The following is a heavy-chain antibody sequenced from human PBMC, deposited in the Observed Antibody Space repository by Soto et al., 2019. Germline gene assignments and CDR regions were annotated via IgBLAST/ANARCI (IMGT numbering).Heavy chain of an antibody. J-gene: IGHJ4*02. CDR2: INHSGST. V-gene: IGHV4-34*01. CDR1: GGSFSGYY. D-gene: IGHD2-2*01. CDR3: ARGDPSTDIVVVPAATYFDY. Sequence: SETLPLTCAVYGGSFSGYYWSWIRQPPGKWLEWIGEINHSGSTNYNPSLKSRVTISVDTSKNQFSLKLSSVTAADTAVYYCARGDPSTDIVVVPAATYFDYWGQGTLVTVSS.